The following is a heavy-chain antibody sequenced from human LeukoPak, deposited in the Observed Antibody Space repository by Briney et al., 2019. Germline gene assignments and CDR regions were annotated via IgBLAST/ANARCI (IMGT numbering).Heavy chain of an antibody. CDR3: AREVGIGVGGPVGDYYYYMDV. Sequence: ASVKVSCKASGYTFTSYYMHWVRQAPGQGLEWMGIINARGGSTSYAQKFQGRVTMTRDTSISTAYMELSRLRSDDTAVYYCAREVGIGVGGPVGDYYYYMDVWGKGTTVTVSS. J-gene: IGHJ6*03. CDR1: GYTFTSYY. D-gene: IGHD2-2*03. V-gene: IGHV1-46*01. CDR2: INARGGST.